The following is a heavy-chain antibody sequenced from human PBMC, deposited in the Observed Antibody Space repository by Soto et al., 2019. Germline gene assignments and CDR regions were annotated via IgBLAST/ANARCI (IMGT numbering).Heavy chain of an antibody. D-gene: IGHD6-13*01. CDR3: ASKLLAAARGFDY. CDR1: GYTFTSNI. V-gene: IGHV1-3*03. CDR2: INGGNGDT. Sequence: ASVKVSCKASGYTFTSNIMHWVRQAPGQRLEWMGWINGGNGDTKYSQEFQGRVTITADKSTSTAYMELSSLRSEDTAVYYCASKLLAAARGFDYWGQGTLVTVSS. J-gene: IGHJ4*02.